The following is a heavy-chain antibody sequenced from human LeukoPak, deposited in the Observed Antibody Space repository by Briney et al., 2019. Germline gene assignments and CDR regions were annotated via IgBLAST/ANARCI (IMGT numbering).Heavy chain of an antibody. D-gene: IGHD6-13*01. CDR3: ARETLVLSYHYYGMDV. Sequence: SETLSLTCAVYGGSFSGYYWSWIRQPPGKGLEWIGEINHSGSTNYNPSLKSRVTISVDTSKNQFSLKLSSVTAADTAVYYCARETLVLSYHYYGMDVWGQGTTVTVSS. V-gene: IGHV4-34*01. J-gene: IGHJ6*02. CDR2: INHSGST. CDR1: GGSFSGYY.